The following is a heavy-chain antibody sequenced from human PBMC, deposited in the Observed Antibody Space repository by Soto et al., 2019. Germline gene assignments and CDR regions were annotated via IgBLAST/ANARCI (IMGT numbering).Heavy chain of an antibody. D-gene: IGHD2-15*01. CDR3: ARVVVAARARSGCMDV. V-gene: IGHV1-46*01. J-gene: IGHJ6*02. CDR1: GYTFTSYY. CDR2: INPSGGST. Sequence: ASVKVSCKASGYTFTSYYMHWVRQAPGQGLEWMGIINPSGGSTSYAQKFQGRVTMTRDTSTSTVYMELSSLRSEDTAVYYCARVVVAARARSGCMDVWGQGTTVTVSS.